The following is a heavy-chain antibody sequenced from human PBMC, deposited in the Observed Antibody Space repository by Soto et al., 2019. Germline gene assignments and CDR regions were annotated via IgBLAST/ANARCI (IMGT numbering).Heavy chain of an antibody. CDR3: AWWGSRQRGPDFDF. CDR2: ISYEGSTI. J-gene: IGHJ4*02. Sequence: QVHLVESGGGVVQPGTSLRLSCAASGFTFSAYALHWVRQAPGKGLEWVAIISYEGSTIYYAESVTGRFTISRDNSRNTLFLQMNSLRPDDTAVYYCAWWGSRQRGPDFDFWGQGTLVSVSS. CDR1: GFTFSAYA. V-gene: IGHV3-30-3*01. D-gene: IGHD3-16*01.